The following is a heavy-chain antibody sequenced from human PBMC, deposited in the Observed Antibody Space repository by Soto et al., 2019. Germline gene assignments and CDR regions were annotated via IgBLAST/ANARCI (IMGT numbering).Heavy chain of an antibody. D-gene: IGHD7-27*01. CDR3: ARDLSWGSNWYYYMDV. CDR1: GFILSDCA. J-gene: IGHJ6*03. CDR2: ISSSSSVI. V-gene: IGHV3-48*01. Sequence: EVQLVESGGGLVQPGGSLRLSCATSGFILSDCAMNWVRLAPGKGLEWVSYISSSSSVIDYADSVKGRFTVSRDYARNSLYLQMNSLRAEDTAVYYCARDLSWGSNWYYYMDVWCKGTTVTVSS.